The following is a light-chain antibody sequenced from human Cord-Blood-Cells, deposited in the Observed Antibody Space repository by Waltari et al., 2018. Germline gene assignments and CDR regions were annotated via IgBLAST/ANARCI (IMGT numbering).Light chain of an antibody. Sequence: QSALTQPASVSGSPGQSITISCTGTSSDVGGYNYVSWYQKHQGKAPKLMIYDVSNRPAGVSNPFSGSTSGNPASLTISGLQGEHEADYYGSSYTSSSTLDVFGTGTRVTVL. CDR3: SSYTSSSTLDV. CDR1: SSDVGGYNY. V-gene: IGLV2-14*01. CDR2: DVS. J-gene: IGLJ1*01.